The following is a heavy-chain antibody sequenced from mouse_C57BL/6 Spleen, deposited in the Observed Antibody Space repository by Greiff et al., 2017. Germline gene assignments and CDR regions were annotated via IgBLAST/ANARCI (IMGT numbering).Heavy chain of an antibody. CDR1: GYAFSSSW. J-gene: IGHJ2*01. V-gene: IGHV1-82*01. CDR3: ARSRGALDFDY. Sequence: QVQLQQSGPELVKPGASVKISCKASGYAFSSSWMNWVKQRPGKGLEWNGRIYPGDGDTNYNGKFKGKATLTADKSSSTAYMQLSSLTSEDSAVYFCARSRGALDFDYWGQGTTLTVSS. CDR2: IYPGDGDT.